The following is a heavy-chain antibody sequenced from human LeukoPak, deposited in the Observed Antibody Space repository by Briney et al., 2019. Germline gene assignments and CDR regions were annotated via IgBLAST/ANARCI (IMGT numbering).Heavy chain of an antibody. D-gene: IGHD3-16*02. V-gene: IGHV1-24*01. J-gene: IGHJ4*02. CDR3: ATGINLQPDYVWGSYRYGMDY. CDR1: GYTLTELS. Sequence: ASVKVSCKVSGYTLTELSMHWVRQAPGKWLEWMGGFDPEDGETIYAQKFQGRVTMTEDTSTDTAYMELSSLRSEDTAVYYCATGINLQPDYVWGSYRYGMDYWGQGTLVTVSS. CDR2: FDPEDGET.